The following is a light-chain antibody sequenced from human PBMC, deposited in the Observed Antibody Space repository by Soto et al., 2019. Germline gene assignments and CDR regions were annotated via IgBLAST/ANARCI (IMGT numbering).Light chain of an antibody. CDR1: QSVSSTY. CDR2: GAS. V-gene: IGKV3-20*01. J-gene: IGKJ4*01. CDR3: QQYESSPTT. Sequence: EIVLTQSPGTLSLSPEERATLSCRASQSVSSTYLAWYQQKPGQAPRLLIYGASSRATGIPDRFSGSGSGTDFTLTISRLEPEDFAVYYCQQYESSPTTFGGGTKVEIK.